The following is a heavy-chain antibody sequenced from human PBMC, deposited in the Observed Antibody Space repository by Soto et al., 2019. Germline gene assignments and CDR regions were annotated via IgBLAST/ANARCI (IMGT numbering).Heavy chain of an antibody. CDR2: INHSGST. D-gene: IGHD3-10*01. CDR1: GGSFSGYY. Sequence: PSETLSLTCAVYGGSFSGYYWSWIRQPPGKGLEWIGEINHSGSTNYNPSLKSRVTISVDTSKSQFSLKLSSVTAADTAVYYCARANRKYYGSGSYYNGWFDPWGQGTLVTVSS. V-gene: IGHV4-34*01. J-gene: IGHJ5*02. CDR3: ARANRKYYGSGSYYNGWFDP.